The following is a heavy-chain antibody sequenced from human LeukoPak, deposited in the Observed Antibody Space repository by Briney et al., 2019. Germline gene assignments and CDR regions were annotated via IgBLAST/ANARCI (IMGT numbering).Heavy chain of an antibody. V-gene: IGHV3-66*02. J-gene: IGHJ5*02. D-gene: IGHD3-3*01. CDR1: GFTVSSNY. CDR3: ARSTTIFGVVIGWFDP. Sequence: GGSLRLSCAASGFTVSSNYMSWVRQAPGKGLEWVSVIYSGGSTYYADSVKGRFTISRDNSKNTLYLQMNSLRAEDTAVYYCARSTTIFGVVIGWFDPWGQGTLVTVSS. CDR2: IYSGGST.